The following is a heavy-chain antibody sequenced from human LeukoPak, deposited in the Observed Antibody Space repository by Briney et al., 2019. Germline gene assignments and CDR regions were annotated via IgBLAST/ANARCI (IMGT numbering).Heavy chain of an antibody. CDR3: VRRSSWSTYNYFDP. CDR1: GGSISSYY. Sequence: SETLSPTCTVSGGSISSYYWSWIRQPPGKGLEWIGYIYYSGTTNYNPSLKSRVTISVDTSENQFSLKLSSVTAADTAVYYCVRRSSWSTYNYFDPWGQGTLVIVSS. D-gene: IGHD6-13*01. CDR2: IYYSGTT. V-gene: IGHV4-59*08. J-gene: IGHJ5*02.